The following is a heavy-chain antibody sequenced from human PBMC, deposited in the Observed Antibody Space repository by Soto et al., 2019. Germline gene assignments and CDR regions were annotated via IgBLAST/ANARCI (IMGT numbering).Heavy chain of an antibody. D-gene: IGHD3-3*01. CDR3: FRDVGD. V-gene: IGHV1-46*03. J-gene: IGHJ4*02. Sequence: QVQLVQSGAEVKKPGASVKVSCKVSGNIFTSQYMHWVRQAPGQGLEWMAMINPSGCRTSYAQMFQGRVTMTRDTSTSTVHMELISLRSEDTAVYYCFRDVGDWGQGTLVTVSS. CDR1: GNIFTSQY. CDR2: INPSGCRT.